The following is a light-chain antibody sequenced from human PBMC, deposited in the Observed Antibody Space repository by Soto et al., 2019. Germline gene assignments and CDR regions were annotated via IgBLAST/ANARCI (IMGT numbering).Light chain of an antibody. CDR1: QSVTNF. CDR2: HAS. CDR3: QPRRT. Sequence: PGERATLSCRASQSVTNFLAWYQQQPGQAPRLLIYHASNSATGVPARFSGSGSGTDFTLTISSLEPADFAVYYCQPRRTFGQGTKVEIK. J-gene: IGKJ1*01. V-gene: IGKV3-11*01.